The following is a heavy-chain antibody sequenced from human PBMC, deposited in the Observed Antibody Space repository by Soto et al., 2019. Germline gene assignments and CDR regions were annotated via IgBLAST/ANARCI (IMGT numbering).Heavy chain of an antibody. CDR2: ISGSGGST. V-gene: IGHV3-23*01. D-gene: IGHD4-4*01. Sequence: GGSLRLSCAASGFTFSSYAMSWVRQAPGKGLEWVSAISGSGGSTYYADSVKGRFTISRDNSKNTLYLQMNSLRAEDTAVYYCAKASYSITDYYYYYMDVWGKGTTVTVSS. J-gene: IGHJ6*03. CDR1: GFTFSSYA. CDR3: AKASYSITDYYYYYMDV.